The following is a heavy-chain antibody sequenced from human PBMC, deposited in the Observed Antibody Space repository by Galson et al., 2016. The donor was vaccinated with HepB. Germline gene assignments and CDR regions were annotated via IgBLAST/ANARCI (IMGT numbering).Heavy chain of an antibody. Sequence: SLRLSCAASGFTFNNYAMNWVRQAPGKGLEWVSLIAASGGGANYARTVKGRFTVSRDNSKNILYLQMNNLRAEDSAIYYCSKPGGYNLGPFDFWGQGTLVAVSS. CDR3: SKPGGYNLGPFDF. CDR2: IAASGGGA. D-gene: IGHD2-8*02. V-gene: IGHV3-23*01. CDR1: GFTFNNYA. J-gene: IGHJ4*02.